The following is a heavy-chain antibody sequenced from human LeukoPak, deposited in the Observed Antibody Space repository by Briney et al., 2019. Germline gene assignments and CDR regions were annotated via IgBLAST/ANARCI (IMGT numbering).Heavy chain of an antibody. V-gene: IGHV4-61*02. CDR2: IYTSEST. CDR1: GNSISSGDSY. CDR3: ARASYSYDINGWVPFDY. Sequence: SQTLSLTCTVSGNSISSGDSYWSWIRQPAGKGLEWIGRIYTSESTNYNPSLKSRVTISGDTSKNQLSLRLSSVTAADTAVYYCARASYSYDINGWVPFDYWGQGTLVTVSS. D-gene: IGHD3-22*01. J-gene: IGHJ4*02.